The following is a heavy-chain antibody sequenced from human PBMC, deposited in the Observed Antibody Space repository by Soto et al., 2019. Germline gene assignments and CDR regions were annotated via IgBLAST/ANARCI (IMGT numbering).Heavy chain of an antibody. V-gene: IGHV4-61*01. CDR3: ARSLQLPTYYYDSRGETFDY. D-gene: IGHD3-22*01. CDR2: IYYSGST. Sequence: PSETLSLTCTVSGGSVSSGSYYWSWIRQPPGKGLEWIGYIYYSGSTNYNPSLKSRVTISVDTSKNQFSLKLSSVTAVDTAVYYCARSLQLPTYYYDSRGETFDYWGQGTLVTVSS. J-gene: IGHJ4*02. CDR1: GGSVSSGSYY.